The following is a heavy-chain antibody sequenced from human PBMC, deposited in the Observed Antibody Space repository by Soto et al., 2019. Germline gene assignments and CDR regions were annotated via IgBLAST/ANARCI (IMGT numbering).Heavy chain of an antibody. V-gene: IGHV1-18*01. CDR2: ISAYNGNT. CDR3: ARRFGSEWLVHFDY. J-gene: IGHJ4*02. Sequence: ASVKVSCKASGYTFTSYGISWVRQAPGQGLEWMGWISAYNGNTNYAQKLQGRVTMTTDTSTSTAYMELRSLRSDDTAGYYCARRFGSEWLVHFDYWGQGTLVTVSS. D-gene: IGHD6-19*01. CDR1: GYTFTSYG.